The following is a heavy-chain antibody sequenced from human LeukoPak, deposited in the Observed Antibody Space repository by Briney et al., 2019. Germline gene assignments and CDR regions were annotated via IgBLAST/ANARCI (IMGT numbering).Heavy chain of an antibody. Sequence: SETLSLTCAVYGGSISSHYWNWIRQPPGKGLEWIGYAYYSGSTNYNPSLKSRVTISVDTSKGQFSLTLNSVTAADTAVYYCASRSGRNYYGMDVWGQGTTVTVSS. CDR2: AYYSGST. CDR1: GGSISSHY. D-gene: IGHD3-10*01. J-gene: IGHJ6*02. CDR3: ASRSGRNYYGMDV. V-gene: IGHV4-59*11.